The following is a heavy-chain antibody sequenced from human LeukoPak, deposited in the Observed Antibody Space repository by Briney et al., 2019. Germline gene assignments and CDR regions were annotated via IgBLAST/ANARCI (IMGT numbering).Heavy chain of an antibody. V-gene: IGHV5-51*01. D-gene: IGHD3-10*01. CDR1: GYSFTNYW. J-gene: IGHJ4*02. CDR3: TRRMTRGVITSPFDS. Sequence: GESLKISCKGSGYSFTNYWIGWVRQMPGKGLELMGLIYPSDSDTTYSPSFQGQVTISADKSITTAYLQWSSLKASDTAMYYCTRRMTRGVITSPFDSWGQGTLVSVSS. CDR2: IYPSDSDT.